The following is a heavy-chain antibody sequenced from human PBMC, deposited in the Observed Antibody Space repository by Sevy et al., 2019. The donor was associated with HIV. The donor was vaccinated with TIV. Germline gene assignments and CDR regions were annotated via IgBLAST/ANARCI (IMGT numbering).Heavy chain of an antibody. V-gene: IGHV1-8*01. Sequence: ASVKVSCKASGYTFTSYDINWVRQASGQGLEWMGWMNPNTGNTGYAQKFQGRVTMTRNTSISTAYMELSSLRSADTAVYYCARHRDYYDSSGYGTFDPWGQGTLVTVS. CDR3: ARHRDYYDSSGYGTFDP. J-gene: IGHJ5*02. CDR1: GYTFTSYD. CDR2: MNPNTGNT. D-gene: IGHD3-22*01.